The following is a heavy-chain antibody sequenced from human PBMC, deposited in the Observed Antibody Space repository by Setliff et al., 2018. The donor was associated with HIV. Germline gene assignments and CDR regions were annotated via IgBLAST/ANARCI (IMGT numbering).Heavy chain of an antibody. CDR1: GYNFTGYH. J-gene: IGHJ3*02. V-gene: IGHV1-2*02. Sequence: GASVKVSCKASGYNFTGYHIHWVRQAPGQGLEWMGWDNPDNVVLKSAQKFQGRVTMTRDTSINTAYMELSSLKSDDTAVYYCAGPSFWGSGARNIDAFDMWGQGTLVTVSS. CDR2: DNPDNVVL. D-gene: IGHD7-27*01. CDR3: AGPSFWGSGARNIDAFDM.